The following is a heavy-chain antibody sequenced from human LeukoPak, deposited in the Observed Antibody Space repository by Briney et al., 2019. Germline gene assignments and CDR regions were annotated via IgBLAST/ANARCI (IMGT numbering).Heavy chain of an antibody. D-gene: IGHD3-9*01. J-gene: IGHJ4*02. Sequence: ASVKVSCKASGYTFTGYYMHWVRQAPGQGLEWMGWINPNSGGTNYAQKFQGRVTMTRDTSLSTAYMELSRLRSDDTAVYYCARGRSYYDILTGYYYYWGQGTLVTVSS. CDR3: ARGRSYYDILTGYYYY. CDR1: GYTFTGYY. CDR2: INPNSGGT. V-gene: IGHV1-2*02.